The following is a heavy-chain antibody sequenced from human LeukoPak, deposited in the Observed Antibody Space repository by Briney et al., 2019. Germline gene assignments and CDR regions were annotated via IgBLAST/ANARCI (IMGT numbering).Heavy chain of an antibody. CDR2: INHNGNS. Sequence: GSLRLSCAASGFTFSSYAMSWIRQPPGKGLEWIGEINHNGNSNYNPSLKSRVTISVDTSKNQFSLRVSSVTAADTAVYYCAASDYYYYYMDVWGKGTTITVSS. CDR3: AASDYYYYYMDV. CDR1: GFTFSSYA. D-gene: IGHD2-21*01. V-gene: IGHV4-34*08. J-gene: IGHJ6*03.